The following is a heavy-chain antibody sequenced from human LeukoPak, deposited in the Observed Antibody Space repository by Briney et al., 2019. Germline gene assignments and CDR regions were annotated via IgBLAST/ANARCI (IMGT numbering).Heavy chain of an antibody. Sequence: SETLSLTCTVSGYSISSGYYWGWIRQPPGKGLEWIGSIYHSGSTYYNPSLKSRVTISVDTSKNQFSLKLSSVTAADTAVYYCASTNSYAGGAFDYWGQGTLVTVSS. J-gene: IGHJ4*02. CDR2: IYHSGST. CDR1: GYSISSGYY. CDR3: ASTNSYAGGAFDY. D-gene: IGHD5-18*01. V-gene: IGHV4-38-2*02.